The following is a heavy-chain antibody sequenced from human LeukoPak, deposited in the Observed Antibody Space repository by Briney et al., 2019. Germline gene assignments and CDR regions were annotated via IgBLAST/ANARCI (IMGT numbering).Heavy chain of an antibody. CDR2: IIPIFGTA. CDR3: AREVWAVPANPHDAFDI. CDR1: GGTFSSYA. J-gene: IGHJ3*02. Sequence: GASVKVSCKASGGTFSSYAISWVRQAPGQGLEWMGGIIPIFGTANYAQKFQGRVTITADESTSTAYMELSSLRSEDTAVYYCAREVWAVPANPHDAFDIWGQGTMVTVSS. D-gene: IGHD2-2*01. V-gene: IGHV1-69*13.